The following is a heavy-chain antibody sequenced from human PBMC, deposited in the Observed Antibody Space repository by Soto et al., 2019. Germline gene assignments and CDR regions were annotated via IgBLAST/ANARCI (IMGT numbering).Heavy chain of an antibody. V-gene: IGHV1-18*01. CDR1: AYTFTSYG. J-gene: IGHJ4*02. CDR3: ARAMGSLRVVTEPFGY. CDR2: ISAYNGNT. D-gene: IGHD2-15*01. Sequence: QVQLVQCGAEVKKPGASVNVSCKASAYTFTSYGISWVRQARGQGLEWMGWISAYNGNTNYAQKLQGRVTMTTDTSTSIAYMALRNLRSDDTAVYYCARAMGSLRVVTEPFGYWGQGTLVTVSS.